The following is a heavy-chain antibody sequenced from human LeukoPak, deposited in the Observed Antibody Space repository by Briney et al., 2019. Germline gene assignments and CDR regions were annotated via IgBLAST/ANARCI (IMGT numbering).Heavy chain of an antibody. CDR3: ARDSPFMVPGTGDAFDI. CDR1: GDDFSTFG. J-gene: IGHJ3*02. CDR2: ISAYHGKT. D-gene: IGHD6-19*01. Sequence: ASVKVSCKASGDDFSTFGISWVRQAPGEGLERMGWISAYHGKTNFPQRFQGRVTLTTETSTSTAYMELRSLRSDDTAIYYCARDSPFMVPGTGDAFDIWGQGTMVSVSS. V-gene: IGHV1-18*01.